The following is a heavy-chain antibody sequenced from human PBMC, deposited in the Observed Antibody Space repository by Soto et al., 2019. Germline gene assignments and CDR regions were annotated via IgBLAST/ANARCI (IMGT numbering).Heavy chain of an antibody. CDR3: ARGQGGLVATTYSYFDL. CDR1: GYTFTGYY. D-gene: IGHD5-12*01. CDR2: INPNSGGT. Sequence: QVQLVQSGAEVKKPGASVKVSCKASGYTFTGYYMHWVRQAPGQGLEWMGWINPNSGGTNYAQKFQGWVPRPRDTSISTAHTELSRLRSDDTAVYYGARGQGGLVATTYSYFDLWGRGTLVTVSS. V-gene: IGHV1-2*04. J-gene: IGHJ2*01.